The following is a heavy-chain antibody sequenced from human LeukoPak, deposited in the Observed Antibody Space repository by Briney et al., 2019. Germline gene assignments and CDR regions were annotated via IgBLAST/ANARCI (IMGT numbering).Heavy chain of an antibody. J-gene: IGHJ3*02. CDR2: IYTSGST. D-gene: IGHD3-22*01. CDR1: GGSISSYY. V-gene: IGHV4-4*07. Sequence: SETLSLTCTVSGGSISSYYWSWIRQPAGKGLEWIGRIYTSGSTNYNPSLKSRVTMSVDTSKNQFSLKLSSVTAAAPSGWIVXXXXXWSTLPRDAFDIWGQGTMVTVSS. CDR3: XXXXXWSTLPRDAFDI.